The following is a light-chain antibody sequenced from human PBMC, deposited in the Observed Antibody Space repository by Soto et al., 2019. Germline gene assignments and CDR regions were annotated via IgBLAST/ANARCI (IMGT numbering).Light chain of an antibody. V-gene: IGKV3-20*01. CDR1: QSVSSSY. CDR2: DAS. CDR3: QQYGRSLYT. J-gene: IGKJ2*01. Sequence: EIVLTQSPGTLSLSPGERATLSCRASQSVSSSYLAWYQQKPGQAPRLLIYDASSRATGIPDRFSGSGSGTDFTINISTLEPEDFSVYYCQQYGRSLYTFGQGTKLEIK.